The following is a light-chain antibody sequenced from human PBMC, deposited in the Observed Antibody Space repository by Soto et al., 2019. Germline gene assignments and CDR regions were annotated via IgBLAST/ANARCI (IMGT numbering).Light chain of an antibody. CDR1: QSVSSY. CDR3: QQRSNWPFG. Sequence: TQSPSTLSASVGDRVTITCRASQSVSSYLAWYQQKPGQAPRLLIYDASNRATGIPARFSGSGSGTDFTLTISSLEPEDFAVYYCQQRSNWPFGFGPG. V-gene: IGKV3-11*01. J-gene: IGKJ3*01. CDR2: DAS.